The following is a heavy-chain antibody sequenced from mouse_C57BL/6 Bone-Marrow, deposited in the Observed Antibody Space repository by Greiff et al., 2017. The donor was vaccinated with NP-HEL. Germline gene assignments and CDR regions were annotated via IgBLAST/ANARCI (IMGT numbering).Heavy chain of an antibody. CDR1: GFSFNTYA. CDR2: IRSKSNNYAT. D-gene: IGHD1-1*01. V-gene: IGHV10-1*01. J-gene: IGHJ2*01. CDR3: VRHAYGRDYFDY. Sequence: EVMLVESGGGLVQPKGSLKLSCAASGFSFNTYAMNWVRQAPGKGLEWVARIRSKSNNYATYYADSVKDRFTISRDDSESMLYLQMNNLKTEDTAMYYCVRHAYGRDYFDYRGQGTTLTVSS.